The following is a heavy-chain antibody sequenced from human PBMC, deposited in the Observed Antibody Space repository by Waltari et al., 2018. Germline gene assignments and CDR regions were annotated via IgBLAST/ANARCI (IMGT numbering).Heavy chain of an antibody. V-gene: IGHV3-23*01. CDR2: ISGSGGST. CDR3: AKDDYGDYDAGWFDP. Sequence: EVQLLESGGGLVQPGGSLRLSCAASGFTFSSYAMRWVRQAPGKGLEWVSAISGSGGSTYYADSVKGRFTISRDNSKNTLYLQMNSLRAEDTAVYYCAKDDYGDYDAGWFDPWGQGTLVTVSS. CDR1: GFTFSSYA. D-gene: IGHD4-17*01. J-gene: IGHJ5*02.